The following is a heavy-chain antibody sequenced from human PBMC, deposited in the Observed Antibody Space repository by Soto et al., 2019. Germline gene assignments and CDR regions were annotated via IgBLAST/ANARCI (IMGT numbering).Heavy chain of an antibody. V-gene: IGHV3-30-3*01. D-gene: IGHD2-21*02. J-gene: IGHJ4*02. CDR2: ISYDGSTE. Sequence: QMQLVEYGGGVVQPGRSLRLSCAASGFTFSPYTMHWVRQAPGKGLEWVAVISYDGSTEYNPDSVKGRFTISRDNPKNTVYLQMNSLRAEDTAIYYCARGGGFCGGDCYKGGIDYWGQGTLVTVSS. CDR1: GFTFSPYT. CDR3: ARGGGFCGGDCYKGGIDY.